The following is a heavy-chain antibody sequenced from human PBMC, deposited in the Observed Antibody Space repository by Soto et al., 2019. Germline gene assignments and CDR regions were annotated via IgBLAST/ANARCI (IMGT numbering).Heavy chain of an antibody. CDR2: IYYRANP. Sequence: SETLSLTCTVSGWSINTYYWSWIRQPPGKGLEWIGYIYYRANPNYNPSLKSRVTISQDTSKNQFSLKLSSVTAADTAVYYCARHYGDGYDYVDYWGQGTLVTVS. V-gene: IGHV4-59*08. J-gene: IGHJ4*02. D-gene: IGHD5-12*01. CDR3: ARHYGDGYDYVDY. CDR1: GWSINTYY.